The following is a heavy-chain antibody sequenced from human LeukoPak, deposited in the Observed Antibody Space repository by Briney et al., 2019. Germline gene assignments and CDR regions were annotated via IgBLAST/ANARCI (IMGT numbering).Heavy chain of an antibody. CDR1: GYTFTGFY. CDR3: ASAIAVAGTGGFYFDY. Sequence: GASVKVSCKASGYTFTGFYIHWVRQAPGQGLQWMGWINPNSGGTNYAQKFQGRVTMTRDTSISTAYMELSRLRSDDTAVYYCASAIAVAGTGGFYFDYWGQGTLVTVSS. V-gene: IGHV1-2*02. D-gene: IGHD6-19*01. CDR2: INPNSGGT. J-gene: IGHJ4*02.